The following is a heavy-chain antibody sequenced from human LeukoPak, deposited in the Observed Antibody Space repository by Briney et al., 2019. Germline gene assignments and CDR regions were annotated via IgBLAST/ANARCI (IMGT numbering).Heavy chain of an antibody. J-gene: IGHJ4*02. CDR3: ASVDY. CDR2: IHYSGST. CDR1: GGSINSYY. Sequence: PSETLSLTCTVSGGSINSYYWSWIRQPPGRGLEWVGSIHYSGSTSYNPSLRSRVTISVDKSKNQFSLKLSSVTAADTAVYYCASVDYWGQGTLVTVSS. V-gene: IGHV4-59*12.